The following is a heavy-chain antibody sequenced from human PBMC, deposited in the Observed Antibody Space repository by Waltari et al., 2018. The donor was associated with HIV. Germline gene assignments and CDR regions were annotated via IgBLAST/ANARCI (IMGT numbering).Heavy chain of an antibody. Sequence: QVQLQQWGAGLLKPSETLSLTCAVYGGSFSGYYWSWIRQPPGKGLEWIGEINHSGSTNYNPSLKSRVTISVDTSKNQFSLKLSSVTAADTAVYYCARGRKVGATTVYYYYMDVWGKGTTVTVSS. J-gene: IGHJ6*03. CDR1: GGSFSGYY. CDR3: ARGRKVGATTVYYYYMDV. D-gene: IGHD1-26*01. CDR2: INHSGST. V-gene: IGHV4-34*01.